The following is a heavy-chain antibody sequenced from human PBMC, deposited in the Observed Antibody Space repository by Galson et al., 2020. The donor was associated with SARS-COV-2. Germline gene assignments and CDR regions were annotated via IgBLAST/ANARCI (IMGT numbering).Heavy chain of an antibody. CDR3: AKATYYYDSSGYFGQYYFDY. CDR1: GFTFSSYG. CDR2: ISYDGSNK. V-gene: IGHV3-30*18. Sequence: GGSLRLSCAASGFTFSSYGMHWVRQAPGKGLEWVAVISYDGSNKYYADSVKGRFTISRDNSKNTLYLQMNSLRAEDTAVYYCAKATYYYDSSGYFGQYYFDYWGQGTLVTVSS. J-gene: IGHJ4*02. D-gene: IGHD3-22*01.